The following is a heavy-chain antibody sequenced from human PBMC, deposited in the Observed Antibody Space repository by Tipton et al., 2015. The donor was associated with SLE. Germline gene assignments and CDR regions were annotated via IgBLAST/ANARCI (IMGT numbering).Heavy chain of an antibody. CDR1: GFTVSSNY. D-gene: IGHD3-3*01. CDR2: IYDGGHT. J-gene: IGHJ4*02. Sequence: SLRLSCAAFGFTVSSNYMTWVRRAPGKGLECVSVIYDGGHTFYADSVEGRFTISRDNSGNTLYLAMNSLRIEDTAVYYCAGATKLRLYDLCGQGTLVTVSS. CDR3: AGATKLRLYDL. V-gene: IGHV3-53*05.